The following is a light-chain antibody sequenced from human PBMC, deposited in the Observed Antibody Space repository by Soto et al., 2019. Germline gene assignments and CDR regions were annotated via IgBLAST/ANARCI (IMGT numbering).Light chain of an antibody. CDR1: QYIGDF. V-gene: IGKV1-39*01. Sequence: DIPMTQSPSSLSASVGDRVTITCRASQYIGDFLNWYQQKPGKAPKFLIFGASHLDIGVPSRFSGSGSGTEFTLTIDSLQREDFATYYCQESFFTLGTFGRGTKVEI. J-gene: IGKJ1*01. CDR2: GAS. CDR3: QESFFTLGT.